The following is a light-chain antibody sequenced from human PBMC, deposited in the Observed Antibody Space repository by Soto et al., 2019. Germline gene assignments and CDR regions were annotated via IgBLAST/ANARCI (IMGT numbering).Light chain of an antibody. Sequence: QSVLTQPPSASGSPGQSVAISCTGTSSDVGAYNYVSWYQQHPGKAPKLMIYEVTKRPSGVPDRFSGSKSDNTASLTVSGLQAEDEADYYCSSYAGSKNLVFGGGTKLTVL. CDR1: SSDVGAYNY. CDR3: SSYAGSKNLV. CDR2: EVT. J-gene: IGLJ2*01. V-gene: IGLV2-8*01.